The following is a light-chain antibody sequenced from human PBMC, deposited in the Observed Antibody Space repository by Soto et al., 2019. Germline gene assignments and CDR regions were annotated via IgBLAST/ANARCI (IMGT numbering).Light chain of an antibody. V-gene: IGKV1-33*01. Sequence: DILLTQSPSSLSASGGDGVTITFPASQHIRYYFNLLQQKQGKAPKVLIYDASPLETGVTSRFSGSGSGTHFSLAISSLQPEDIASYYCQQYDSLPNSFGQGTRLEIK. CDR1: QHIRYY. CDR2: DAS. J-gene: IGKJ5*01. CDR3: QQYDSLPNS.